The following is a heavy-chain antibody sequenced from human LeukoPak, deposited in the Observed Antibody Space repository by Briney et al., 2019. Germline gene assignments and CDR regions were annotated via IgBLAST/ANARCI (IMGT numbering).Heavy chain of an antibody. CDR3: ARGQYSSEGMDV. Sequence: GGSLRLSCGASGFTFSSYSMNWVRQAPGKGLEWVSSISSSSSYIYYADSVKGRFTISRDNAKNSLYLQMNSLRAEDTAVYYCARGQYSSEGMDVWGQGTTVTVSS. J-gene: IGHJ6*02. D-gene: IGHD6-19*01. CDR2: ISSSSSYI. V-gene: IGHV3-21*01. CDR1: GFTFSSYS.